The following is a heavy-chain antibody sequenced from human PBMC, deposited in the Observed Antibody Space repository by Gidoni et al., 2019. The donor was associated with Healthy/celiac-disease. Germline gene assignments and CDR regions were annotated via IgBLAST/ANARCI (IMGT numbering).Heavy chain of an antibody. CDR3: ARTTQLTGDFFY. J-gene: IGHJ4*02. CDR2: INHSGST. V-gene: IGHV4-34*01. Sequence: QVQLQQWGAGLLKPSETLSLTCAVYGGSFSGYYWSWIRQPPGKGLEWIGEINHSGSTNYNPSLKSRVTISVDTSKNQFSLKLSSVTAADTAVYYCARTTQLTGDFFYWGQGTLVTVSS. D-gene: IGHD7-27*01. CDR1: GGSFSGYY.